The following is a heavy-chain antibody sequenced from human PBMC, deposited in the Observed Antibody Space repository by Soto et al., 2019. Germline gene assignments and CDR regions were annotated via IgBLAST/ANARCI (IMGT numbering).Heavy chain of an antibody. J-gene: IGHJ4*02. Sequence: GGSLRLSCAASGFTFSRYSMHWVRQAPGKGLEWVAAISYDETNESYADSVKGRFTISRDTSQNTLFLQMNSLRPEDTAVYFWARAPFDSSGYFAYWGQGALVTVSS. D-gene: IGHD3-22*01. CDR2: ISYDETNE. CDR1: GFTFSRYS. V-gene: IGHV3-30-3*01. CDR3: ARAPFDSSGYFAY.